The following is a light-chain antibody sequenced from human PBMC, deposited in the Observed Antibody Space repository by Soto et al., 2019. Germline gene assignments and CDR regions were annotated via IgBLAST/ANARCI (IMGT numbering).Light chain of an antibody. J-gene: IGKJ1*01. Sequence: DIQMTQSPSTLSASVGDRVTITCRASQSISGWLAWYQQKPGTAPKLLIYEASNLESGVPSRFSGSGSGTEFTITISSLQPDDFATYYCQQYCSDWTFGHGTKVEIK. CDR2: EAS. V-gene: IGKV1-5*01. CDR3: QQYCSDWT. CDR1: QSISGW.